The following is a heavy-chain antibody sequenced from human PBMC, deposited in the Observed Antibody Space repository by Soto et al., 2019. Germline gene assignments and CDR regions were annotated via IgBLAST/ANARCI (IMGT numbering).Heavy chain of an antibody. CDR2: IYSSGST. CDR1: GGSSSSYY. Sequence: QVQLQESGPGLVKPSETLSLTCTASGGSSSSYYWSWIRQPPGKGLDWIGYIYSSGSTNDNPSLKRRVTISVDTSKNQFSLKLSSVTAADTAVYYCARSYQMTTVTAIDYWGQGTLVTVSS. V-gene: IGHV4-59*08. CDR3: ARSYQMTTVTAIDY. D-gene: IGHD4-17*01. J-gene: IGHJ4*02.